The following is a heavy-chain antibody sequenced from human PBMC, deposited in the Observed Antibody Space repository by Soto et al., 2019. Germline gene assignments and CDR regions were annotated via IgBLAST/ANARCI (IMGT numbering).Heavy chain of an antibody. Sequence: QVQLVQSGAEVKKPGSSVKVSCKASGGTFSSYAISWVRQAPGQGLEWMGGIIPIFGTANDAQKFQGRVTITADESTSTAYMELSSLRSEDTAVYYCARNLATARPDRGYYYYGMDVWGQGTTVTVSS. J-gene: IGHJ6*02. CDR2: IIPIFGTA. CDR1: GGTFSSYA. V-gene: IGHV1-69*01. CDR3: ARNLATARPDRGYYYYGMDV. D-gene: IGHD6-6*01.